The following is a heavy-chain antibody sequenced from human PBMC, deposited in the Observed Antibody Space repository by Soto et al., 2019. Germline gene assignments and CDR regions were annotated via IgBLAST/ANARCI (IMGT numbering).Heavy chain of an antibody. D-gene: IGHD3-16*01. CDR3: LDI. CDR1: GYSFTSQY. V-gene: IGHV1-46*01. J-gene: IGHJ3*02. Sequence: QVQLVQSGAEVKKPGASVKISCEASGYSFTSQYVHWVRQAPGQGLEWMGIINPNGGSTNYAQKFQGRVAMPRDAATGAVYMDRRSRGSEGGGGNDPLDIWGQGTMVSVAS. CDR2: INPNGGST.